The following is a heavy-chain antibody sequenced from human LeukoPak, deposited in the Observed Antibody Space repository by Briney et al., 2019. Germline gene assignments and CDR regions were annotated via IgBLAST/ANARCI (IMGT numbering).Heavy chain of an antibody. CDR2: IIPVFGTA. V-gene: IGHV1-69*05. D-gene: IGHD3-22*01. Sequence: SVKVSCKASGGTFSSYAISWVRQAPGQGLEWMGGIIPVFGTANYAQKFQGRVTITTDESTSTAYMELTSVRSEDTAVYYCARDAYYYDSSGYYTGLPSDYWGQGTLVTVSS. CDR3: ARDAYYYDSSGYYTGLPSDY. J-gene: IGHJ4*02. CDR1: GGTFSSYA.